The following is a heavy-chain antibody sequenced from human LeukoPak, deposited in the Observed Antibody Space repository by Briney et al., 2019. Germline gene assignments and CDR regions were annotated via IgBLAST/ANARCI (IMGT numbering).Heavy chain of an antibody. J-gene: IGHJ4*02. CDR2: IRYDGSNK. D-gene: IGHD3-10*01. CDR3: AKARPSYGSGSFDY. Sequence: PGGTLRLSCAASAFTFSSYGMHWVRQAPGKGLEWVAFIRYDGSNKYYADSVKGRFTISRDNSKNTLYLQMNSLRAEDTAVYYCAKARPSYGSGSFDYWGQGTLVTVSS. CDR1: AFTFSSYG. V-gene: IGHV3-30*02.